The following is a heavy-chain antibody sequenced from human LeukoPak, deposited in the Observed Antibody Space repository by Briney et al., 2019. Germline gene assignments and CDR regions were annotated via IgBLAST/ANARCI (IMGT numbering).Heavy chain of an antibody. CDR1: GFTFSSYA. CDR3: ARSSTTVTTRFFDL. CDR2: IYWNGASP. V-gene: IGHV3-20*04. D-gene: IGHD4-11*01. J-gene: IGHJ2*01. Sequence: PGGSLRLSCAASGFTFSSYAMSWVRQAPGKGLEWVSYIYWNGASPAYADSVKGRFTISRDNGKNSLYLQMNSLRAEDTALYYCARSSTTVTTRFFDLWGRGTLVTVSS.